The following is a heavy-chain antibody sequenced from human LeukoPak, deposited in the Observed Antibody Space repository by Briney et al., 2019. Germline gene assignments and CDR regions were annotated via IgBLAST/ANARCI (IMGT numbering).Heavy chain of an antibody. CDR2: INANSGTT. D-gene: IGHD6-19*01. CDR1: GFTYSSYD. Sequence: GGSLRLSCAASGFTYSSYDMSWLRQPPGKGLEWVSTINANSGTTSYAASVRGRFTISRDNSKNTLYLQVNSLRADDTAVYYCAKPISGGLAVTADWFDPWGQGTLVVVSS. V-gene: IGHV3-23*01. J-gene: IGHJ5*01. CDR3: AKPISGGLAVTADWFDP.